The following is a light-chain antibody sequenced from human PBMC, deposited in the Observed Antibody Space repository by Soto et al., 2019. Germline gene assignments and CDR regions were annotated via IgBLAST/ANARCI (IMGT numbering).Light chain of an antibody. CDR2: NTN. Sequence: QTVVTQEASLSVSPGTTVTLTCGLSSGSVSANYYPSWYQQTPGQAPRTLIYNTNTRSSGVPDRFSGSILGNKAALTITRAQADDESDYYCVLYMGSGIWVFGGGTKVTVL. V-gene: IGLV8-61*01. J-gene: IGLJ3*02. CDR3: VLYMGSGIWV. CDR1: SGSVSANYY.